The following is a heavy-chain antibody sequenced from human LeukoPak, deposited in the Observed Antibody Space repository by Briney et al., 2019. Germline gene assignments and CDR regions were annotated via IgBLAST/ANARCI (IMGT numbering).Heavy chain of an antibody. J-gene: IGHJ4*02. CDR3: AREPRARDRYVDY. CDR2: IYTSGST. Sequence: PSETLSLTCAVSGGSISSGGYSWNWIRQPAGKGLEWIGRIYTSGSTNYNPSLKSRVTISVDTSKNQFSLKLSSVTAADTAVYYCAREPRARDRYVDYWGQGTLVTVSS. V-gene: IGHV4-61*02. CDR1: GGSISSGGYS. D-gene: IGHD1-14*01.